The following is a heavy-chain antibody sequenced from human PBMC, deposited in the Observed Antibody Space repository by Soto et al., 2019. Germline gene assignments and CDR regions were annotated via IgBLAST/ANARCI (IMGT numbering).Heavy chain of an antibody. CDR2: ISAYNGNT. CDR3: ARDHFSFHGSGSYYTMGWFDP. V-gene: IGHV1-18*01. J-gene: IGHJ5*02. D-gene: IGHD3-10*01. CDR1: GYTFTSYG. Sequence: QVQLVQSGAEVKKPGASVKVSCKASGYTFTSYGISWVRQAPGQGLEWMGWISAYNGNTNYAQKLQGRVTMTTDTSTSTAYMELWSLRSDDTAVYYCARDHFSFHGSGSYYTMGWFDPWGQGTLVTVSS.